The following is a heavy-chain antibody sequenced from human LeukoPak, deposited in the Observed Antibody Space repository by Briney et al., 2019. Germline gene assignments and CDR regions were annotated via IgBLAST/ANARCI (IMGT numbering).Heavy chain of an antibody. J-gene: IGHJ5*02. D-gene: IGHD6-13*01. Sequence: PSETLSLTXTVSGGSISSYYWSWIRQPPGKGLEWIGYIYYSGSTNYNPSLKSRVTISVDTSKNQFSLKLSSVTAADTAVYYCARSIAAAGTLFDPWGQGTLVTVSS. CDR3: ARSIAAAGTLFDP. V-gene: IGHV4-59*01. CDR2: IYYSGST. CDR1: GGSISSYY.